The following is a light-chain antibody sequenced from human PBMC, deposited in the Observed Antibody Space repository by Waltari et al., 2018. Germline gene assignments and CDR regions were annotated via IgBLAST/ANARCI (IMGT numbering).Light chain of an antibody. Sequence: TQLTQSPSSLSASVGDRVTITCRASRVILGYLAWYQQRPGTAPKFLIYATSTLRSGVPSRFSGSGSGTDFTLTISDLQPEDFATYYCQQLKSYPITFGQGTRLEIK. CDR3: QQLKSYPIT. CDR1: RVILGY. J-gene: IGKJ5*01. CDR2: ATS. V-gene: IGKV1-9*01.